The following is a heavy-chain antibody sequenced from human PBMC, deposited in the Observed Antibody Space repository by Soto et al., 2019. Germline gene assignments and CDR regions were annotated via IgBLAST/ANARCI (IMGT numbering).Heavy chain of an antibody. CDR1: GYTFTNYA. J-gene: IGHJ6*02. V-gene: IGHV1-3*05. D-gene: IGHD1-26*01. Sequence: QVQFVQSGAEEKKPGASVRLSCKASGYTFTNYAIHWLRQAPAQRLEWLGWINSGNGNTKYSQTFQGRVTITRDTSANTAYMELSSLRSEDTAVYYCARVGQWGGMDVWGQGTTVTVSS. CDR3: ARVGQWGGMDV. CDR2: INSGNGNT.